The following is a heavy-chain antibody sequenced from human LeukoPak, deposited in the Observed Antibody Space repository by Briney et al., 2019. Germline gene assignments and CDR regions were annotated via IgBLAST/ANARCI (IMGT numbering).Heavy chain of an antibody. V-gene: IGHV4-4*07. J-gene: IGHJ4*02. CDR2: IYTSGST. Sequence: SETLSLTCAVSSGSISSYYWSWIRQPAGKGLGWIGRIYTSGSTNYNPSLKSRVTMSVDTSKNQFSLELSSVTAADTAVYYCARHNYYDSSAFDYWGQGTLVTVSS. D-gene: IGHD3-22*01. CDR1: SGSISSYY. CDR3: ARHNYYDSSAFDY.